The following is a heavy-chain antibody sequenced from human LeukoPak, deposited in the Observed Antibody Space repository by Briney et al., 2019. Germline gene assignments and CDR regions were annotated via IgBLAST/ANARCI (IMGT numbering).Heavy chain of an antibody. Sequence: PSQTLSLTCAVYGGSFSGYYWGWIRQPPGKGLEWIGDINHSGSTNYNPSLKSRVTMSVDTSKNQFSLKLSSVTAADTAVYYCASLTMIVVPWGQGTLVTVSS. CDR3: ASLTMIVVP. CDR1: GGSFSGYY. D-gene: IGHD3-22*01. V-gene: IGHV4-34*01. J-gene: IGHJ4*02. CDR2: INHSGST.